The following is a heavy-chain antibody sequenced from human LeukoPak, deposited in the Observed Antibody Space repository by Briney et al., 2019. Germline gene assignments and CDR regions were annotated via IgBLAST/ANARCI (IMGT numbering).Heavy chain of an antibody. V-gene: IGHV3-23*01. CDR2: ISGSGGST. Sequence: GGSLRLSCASSGFTFSSYSMNWVRQAPGKGLEWVSAISGSGGSTYYADSVKGRFTISRDNSKNTLYLQMNSLRAEDTAVYYCAKRGIYDSSGYHYWGQGTLVTVSS. CDR1: GFTFSSYS. J-gene: IGHJ4*02. CDR3: AKRGIYDSSGYHY. D-gene: IGHD3-22*01.